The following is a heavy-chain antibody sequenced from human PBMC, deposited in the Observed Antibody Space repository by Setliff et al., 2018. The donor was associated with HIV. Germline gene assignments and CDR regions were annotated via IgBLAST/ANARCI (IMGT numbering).Heavy chain of an antibody. V-gene: IGHV3-23*01. CDR2: VAGNAVNT. D-gene: IGHD3-22*01. J-gene: IGHJ3*02. CDR3: AKGFYYDSGDGRVRAFDI. Sequence: HPGGSLRLSCAASGYTFNNYAMSWVRQAPGKGLEWVSTVAGNAVNTYHADSVKGRFTISRDNSKNTLYLQMNSLRAEDTAVYFCAKGFYYDSGDGRVRAFDIWGQGTMVTVSS. CDR1: GYTFNNYA.